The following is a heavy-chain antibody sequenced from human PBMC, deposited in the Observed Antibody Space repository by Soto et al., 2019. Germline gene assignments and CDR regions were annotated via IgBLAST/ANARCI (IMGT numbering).Heavy chain of an antibody. J-gene: IGHJ5*01. CDR1: GSTFTRYD. CDR3: TGGPPNWGFDS. CDR2: MSPKTANT. V-gene: IGHV1-8*01. Sequence: ASVKVSCKASGSTFTRYDINWVRQTAGQGLEWMGWMSPKTANTGYAQKFQGRVTMTRSTSISTAYVELSSLTSEDTAVYYCTGGPPNWGFDSWGQGTQVTSPQ. D-gene: IGHD7-27*01.